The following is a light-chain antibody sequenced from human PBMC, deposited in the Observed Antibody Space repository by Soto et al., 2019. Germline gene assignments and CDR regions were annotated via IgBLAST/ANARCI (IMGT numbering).Light chain of an antibody. V-gene: IGKV1-5*01. CDR3: QQYNSNPWT. J-gene: IGKJ1*01. CDR1: QSISSW. Sequence: DIQMTQSPSTLSASVGDRVTITCRASQSISSWLAWYQQKPGKAPKLLIYDASSLESGVTSRFSGSGSGTEFPHIIRSLQPDDFATYYCQQYNSNPWTFGHGTKVEIK. CDR2: DAS.